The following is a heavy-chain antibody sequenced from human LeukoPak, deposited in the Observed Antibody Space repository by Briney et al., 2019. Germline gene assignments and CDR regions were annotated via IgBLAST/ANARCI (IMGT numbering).Heavy chain of an antibody. D-gene: IGHD3-3*01. CDR2: IYWNDDK. CDR1: GFSLTTSGEG. V-gene: IGHV2-5*01. J-gene: IGHJ5*02. CDR3: AHRQTKVLRFLEWLPDNWFDP. Sequence: GSGPTLVNPTQTLTLTCTFSGFSLTTSGEGVGWFRQPPGKALEWLALIYWNDDKRYSPSLKSRLTITKDTSKNQVVLTMTNMDPVDTATHYCAHRQTKVLRFLEWLPDNWFDPWGQGTLVTVSS.